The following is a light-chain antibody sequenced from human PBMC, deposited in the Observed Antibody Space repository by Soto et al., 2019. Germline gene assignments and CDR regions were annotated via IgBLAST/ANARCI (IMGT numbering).Light chain of an antibody. CDR2: AAS. Sequence: IQLTQSPSSLSASVGDRVTITCRASQGISSYLAWYQQKPGKAPKLLIYAASTLQSGVPSRFSGSGSGTDFTLTISSLQPEDVATYDCQQLNSYPQTFGQGTKVEIK. J-gene: IGKJ1*01. CDR3: QQLNSYPQT. V-gene: IGKV1-9*01. CDR1: QGISSY.